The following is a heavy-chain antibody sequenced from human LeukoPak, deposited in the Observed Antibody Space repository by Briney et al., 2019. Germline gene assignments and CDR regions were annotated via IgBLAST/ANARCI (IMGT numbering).Heavy chain of an antibody. J-gene: IGHJ4*02. CDR1: GDSMSTYY. D-gene: IGHD5-12*01. V-gene: IGHV4-59*08. CDR3: ARRGSSSGYDYSDY. Sequence: SETLSLTCTVSGDSMSTYYWNWIRQPPGKGLEWFGSISSSGSTNYNPSLRGRVTISVDTSNNHFSLELTSVTVADTAVYYCARRGSSSGYDYSDYWGQGTLVTVS. CDR2: ISSSGST.